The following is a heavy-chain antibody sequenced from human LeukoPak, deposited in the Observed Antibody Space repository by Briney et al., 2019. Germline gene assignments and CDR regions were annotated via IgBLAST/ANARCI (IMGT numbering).Heavy chain of an antibody. J-gene: IGHJ3*02. CDR2: IIPILGIA. Sequence: ASVKVSCKASGGTFSSYAISWVRQAPGQGLEWMGRIIPILGIANYAQKFQGRVTITADKSTSTAYMELSSLRSEDTAVYYCAREGVVITPSSTPNQDAFDIWGQGTMVTVSS. V-gene: IGHV1-69*04. CDR1: GGTFSSYA. D-gene: IGHD3-22*01. CDR3: AREGVVITPSSTPNQDAFDI.